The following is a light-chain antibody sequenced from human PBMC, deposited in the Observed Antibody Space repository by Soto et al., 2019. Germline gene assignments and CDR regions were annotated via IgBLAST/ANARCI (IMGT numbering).Light chain of an antibody. V-gene: IGLV2-11*01. CDR2: GVS. CDR3: CSYAGTPYV. Sequence: QSVLTQPRSVSASPGQSVTISCTGTRSDVGGYNYVSWYQHHPGKAPKLMIYGVSARPSGVPDRFSGSKSGNTASLTISWLQAEDEADYYCCSYAGTPYVFGTGTKVTVL. J-gene: IGLJ1*01. CDR1: RSDVGGYNY.